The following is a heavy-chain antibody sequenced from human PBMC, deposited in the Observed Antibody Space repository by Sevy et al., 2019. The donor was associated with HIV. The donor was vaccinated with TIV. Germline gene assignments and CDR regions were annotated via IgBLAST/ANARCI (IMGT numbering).Heavy chain of an antibody. CDR1: GFTFSTNW. V-gene: IGHV3-7*03. D-gene: IGHD3-10*01. Sequence: GGSLRLSCAASGFTFSTNWMSWVRQTPGKGLEYVAIIREDGTDKYYVDSVKGRFTISRDNAKNSLYLQMNSLRVEDTSVYYCARYANVGAWCQGTLVTVSS. CDR3: ARYANVGA. CDR2: IREDGTDK. J-gene: IGHJ5*02.